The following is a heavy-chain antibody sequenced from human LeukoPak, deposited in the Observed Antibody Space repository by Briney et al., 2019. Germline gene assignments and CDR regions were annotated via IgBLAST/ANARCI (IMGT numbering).Heavy chain of an antibody. J-gene: IGHJ6*03. CDR2: INAGNGNT. V-gene: IGHV1-3*03. D-gene: IGHD3-16*01. Sequence: ASVKVSCKAPGYTFTSYAMHWVRQAPGQRLEWMGWINAGNGNTKYSQEFQGRVTITRDTSASTAYMELSSLRSEDMAVYYCAREDTFYLADGHYYYYMDVWGKGTTVTVSS. CDR3: AREDTFYLADGHYYYYMDV. CDR1: GYTFTSYA.